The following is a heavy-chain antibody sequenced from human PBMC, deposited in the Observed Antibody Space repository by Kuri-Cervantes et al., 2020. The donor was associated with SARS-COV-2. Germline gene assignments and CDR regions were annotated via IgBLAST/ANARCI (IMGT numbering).Heavy chain of an antibody. J-gene: IGHJ5*02. CDR1: GGSISSYY. CDR3: ARSICSSTSCYYYNWFDP. D-gene: IGHD2-2*01. V-gene: IGHV4-59*12. Sequence: SETLSLTCTVSGGSISSYYWSWIRQPPGKGLEWIGYIYYSGSTNYNPSLKSRVTISVDTSKNQFSLKLSSVTAADTAVYYCARSICSSTSCYYYNWFDPWGQGTLVTVSS. CDR2: IYYSGST.